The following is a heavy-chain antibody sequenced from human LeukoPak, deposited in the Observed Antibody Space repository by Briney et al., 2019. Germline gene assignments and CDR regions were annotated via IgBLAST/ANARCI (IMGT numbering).Heavy chain of an antibody. D-gene: IGHD3-3*01. CDR2: IYYSGST. J-gene: IGHJ4*02. V-gene: IGHV4-31*03. CDR3: ARVHQITIFGVVIRSYFDY. Sequence: SETLSLTCTVSGGSISSGGYYWSWNRQHPGKGLEWIGYIYYSGSTYYNPSLKSRVTISVDTSKNQFSLKLSSVTAADTAVYYCARVHQITIFGVVIRSYFDYWGQGTLVTVSS. CDR1: GGSISSGGYY.